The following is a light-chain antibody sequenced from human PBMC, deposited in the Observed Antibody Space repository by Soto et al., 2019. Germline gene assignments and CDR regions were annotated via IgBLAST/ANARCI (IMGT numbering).Light chain of an antibody. Sequence: QSLITHPASVSGTPGQSITISCTRTSSDGGGYNYVSWYQQHTGNTPKLKIYEVTNRPSGVSNRFSGSKSGNTASLTISGLQAEDEADYYCSSYTSRSTLVFGTGTKVTVL. CDR2: EVT. CDR1: SSDGGGYNY. CDR3: SSYTSRSTLV. J-gene: IGLJ1*01. V-gene: IGLV2-14*01.